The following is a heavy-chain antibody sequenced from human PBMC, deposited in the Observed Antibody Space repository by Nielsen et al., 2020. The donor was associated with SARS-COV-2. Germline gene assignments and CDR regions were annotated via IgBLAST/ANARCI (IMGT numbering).Heavy chain of an antibody. V-gene: IGHV4-30-2*01. D-gene: IGHD4-11*01. CDR1: GGSISSGGYS. J-gene: IGHJ3*02. CDR3: ARGPPTTVAAFDI. Sequence: SETLSLTCAVSGGSISSGGYSWSWIRQPPGKGLEWIGYIYHSGSTYYNPSLKSRVTISVDRSKNQFSLKLSSVTAADTAVYYCARGPPTTVAAFDIWGQGTMVTVSS. CDR2: IYHSGST.